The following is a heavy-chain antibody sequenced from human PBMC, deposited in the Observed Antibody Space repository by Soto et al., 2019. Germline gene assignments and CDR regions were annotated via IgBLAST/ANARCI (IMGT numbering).Heavy chain of an antibody. Sequence: QVQLVQSGAEVKKPGSSVKVSCKASGGTFSSYTISWVRQAPGQGLEWMGRIIPILGIANYAQKFQGRVTNTANKSTSTAYMGLSSMRSDDRAVYYCAGDVAARSHIDYWGQGTLVTVSS. CDR1: GGTFSSYT. J-gene: IGHJ4*02. D-gene: IGHD6-6*01. V-gene: IGHV1-69*08. CDR2: IIPILGIA. CDR3: AGDVAARSHIDY.